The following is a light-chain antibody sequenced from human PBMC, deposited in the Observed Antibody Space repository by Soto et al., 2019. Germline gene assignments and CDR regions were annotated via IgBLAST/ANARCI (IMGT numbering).Light chain of an antibody. V-gene: IGKV3-15*01. CDR1: QSVSSY. CDR2: GAS. J-gene: IGKJ5*01. Sequence: EIVLTQSPGTLSLSPGERATLSCRASQSVSSYLAWYQQKPGQAPRLLIYGASTRATGIPARFSGSGSGTEFTLTISSLQSEDFAVYYCQQYNNWPSITFGQGTRLEIK. CDR3: QQYNNWPSIT.